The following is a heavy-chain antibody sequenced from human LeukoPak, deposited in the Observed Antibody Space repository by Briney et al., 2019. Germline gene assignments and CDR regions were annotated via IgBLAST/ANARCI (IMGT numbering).Heavy chain of an antibody. J-gene: IGHJ4*02. Sequence: GGSLRLSCAASGFTFSSYAMSWVRQAPGKGLEWVSAISGSGGSTYYADSVKGRFTISRDNAKNSLYLQMNSLRAEDTAVYYCARGGPSSRNYFDYWGQGTLVTVSS. CDR3: ARGGPSSRNYFDY. CDR1: GFTFSSYA. D-gene: IGHD2-15*01. V-gene: IGHV3-23*01. CDR2: ISGSGGST.